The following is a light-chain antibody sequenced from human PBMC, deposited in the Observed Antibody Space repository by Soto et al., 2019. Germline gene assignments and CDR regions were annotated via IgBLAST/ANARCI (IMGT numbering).Light chain of an antibody. CDR2: DAS. Sequence: IQMTQSPSTLSAYVGDRVTITCRASQSINNWLAWDQQKPGKAPKFLIYDASNLESGVPARFSGSASGTEFSLTVSSLQPDDFATYYCQQYDNYPLTFGGGTKVDI. CDR3: QQYDNYPLT. CDR1: QSINNW. J-gene: IGKJ4*01. V-gene: IGKV1-5*01.